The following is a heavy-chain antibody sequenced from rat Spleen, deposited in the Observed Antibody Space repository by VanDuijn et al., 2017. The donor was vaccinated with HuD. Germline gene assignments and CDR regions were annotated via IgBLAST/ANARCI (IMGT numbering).Heavy chain of an antibody. Sequence: EVQLVESGGGLVQPGRSLKVSCAASGFTFRNFDMAWVRQDPTKGLEWVASISPSGVTYYRDSVKGRFTVSRENAKSTLYLLMDSLRSEYTATYYCTRQDTSGYSNWFAYWGQGTLVTVSS. CDR1: GFTFRNFD. V-gene: IGHV5-25*01. CDR3: TRQDTSGYSNWFAY. D-gene: IGHD4-3*01. J-gene: IGHJ3*01. CDR2: ISPSGVT.